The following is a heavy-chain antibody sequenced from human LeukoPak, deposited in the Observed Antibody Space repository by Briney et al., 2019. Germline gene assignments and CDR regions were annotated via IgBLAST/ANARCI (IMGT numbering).Heavy chain of an antibody. CDR1: GFTFSDYY. CDR2: ISSSGSTI. J-gene: IGHJ4*02. V-gene: IGHV3-11*01. D-gene: IGHD2-8*01. Sequence: PGGSLRLSCAASGFTFSDYYMSWIRQAPGKGLEWVSYISSSGSTIYYADSVKGRFTISRDNAKNSLYLQMNSLRAEDTAVYYCARVGSDIVLMVYAIEYYFDYWGQGTLVTVSS. CDR3: ARVGSDIVLMVYAIEYYFDY.